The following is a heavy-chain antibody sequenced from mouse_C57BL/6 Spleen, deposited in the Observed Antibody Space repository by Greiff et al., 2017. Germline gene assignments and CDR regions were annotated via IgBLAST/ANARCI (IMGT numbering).Heavy chain of an antibody. CDR3: ARSGLTTVVGGDAMDY. Sequence: QVQLQQPGAELVMPGASVKLSCKASGYTFTSYWMHWVKQRPGQGLEWIGEIDPSDSYTNYTQKFKGKSTLTVDKSSSTAYMQLSSLTSEDSAVYYCARSGLTTVVGGDAMDYWGQGTSVTVSS. J-gene: IGHJ4*01. D-gene: IGHD1-1*01. V-gene: IGHV1-69*01. CDR1: GYTFTSYW. CDR2: IDPSDSYT.